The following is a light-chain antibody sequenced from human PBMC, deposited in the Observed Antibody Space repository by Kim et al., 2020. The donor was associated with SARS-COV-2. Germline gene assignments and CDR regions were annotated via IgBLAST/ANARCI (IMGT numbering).Light chain of an antibody. V-gene: IGKV3-20*01. CDR3: QQYGSSSRT. Sequence: SPGERATLSCRASQSVSSSYLAWYQQKPGQAPRLLIYGASSRATGIPDRFSGSGSGTDFTLTISRLEPEDFAVNYCQQYGSSSRTFGQGTKVEIK. J-gene: IGKJ1*01. CDR2: GAS. CDR1: QSVSSSY.